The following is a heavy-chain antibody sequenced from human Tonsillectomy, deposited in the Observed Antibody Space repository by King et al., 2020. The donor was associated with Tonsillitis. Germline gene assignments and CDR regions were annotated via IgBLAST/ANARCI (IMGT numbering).Heavy chain of an antibody. J-gene: IGHJ6*02. D-gene: IGHD3-10*01. CDR1: GFTFSSFA. Sequence: VQLVESGGGLVQPGGSLRLSCAASGFTFSSFAMSWVRQAPGKGLEWVSAISGSGGSTYYVDSVKGRFTISRNISKNTLYLQMNSLRAQDTAVYNCVKYFYGHYYYGVDVWGQGTTVTVS. CDR2: ISGSGGST. CDR3: VKYFYGHYYYGVDV. V-gene: IGHV3-23*04.